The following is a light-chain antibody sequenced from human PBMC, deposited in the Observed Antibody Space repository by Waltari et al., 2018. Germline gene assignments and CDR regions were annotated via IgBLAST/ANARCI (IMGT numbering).Light chain of an antibody. CDR3: SSYAGSNFWV. CDR1: SSDVGGYNY. CDR2: GVS. V-gene: IGLV2-8*01. Sequence: QSALTQPPSASGSPGQSVTISCTGTSSDVGGYNYVSWYQQHPGKAPKLMIYGVSKRPSGVPDRFSGSKSGNTASLTVSGLQAEDEADYYCSSYAGSNFWVFGGGTKLTVL. J-gene: IGLJ3*02.